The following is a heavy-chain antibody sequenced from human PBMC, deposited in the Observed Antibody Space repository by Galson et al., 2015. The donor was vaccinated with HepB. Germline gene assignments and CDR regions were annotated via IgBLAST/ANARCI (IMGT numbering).Heavy chain of an antibody. CDR2: INPNSGGT. J-gene: IGHJ6*02. Sequence: SVKVSCKAAGYTFTGYYMHWVRQAPGQGLEWMGWINPNSGGTNYAQKFQGWVTMTRDTSISTAYMELSRLRSDDTAVYYCARAEKYYYGSGSYYRDYYYYGMDVWGQRTTVTVSS. CDR3: ARAEKYYYGSGSYYRDYYYYGMDV. D-gene: IGHD3-10*01. CDR1: GYTFTGYY. V-gene: IGHV1-2*04.